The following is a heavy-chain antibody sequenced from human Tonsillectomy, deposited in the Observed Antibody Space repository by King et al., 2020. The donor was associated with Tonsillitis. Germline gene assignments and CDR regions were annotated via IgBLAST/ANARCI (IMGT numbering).Heavy chain of an antibody. CDR3: TKRRGGFQSDAFDI. J-gene: IGHJ3*02. D-gene: IGHD5-24*01. V-gene: IGHV3-23*04. CDR1: GYTFSGYA. Sequence: VQLVESGGGLVQPGGSLRLSCAGSGYTFSGYAMSWVRQAPGKGLEWVSTISGNGGRTDDADSVKGRFTITRDNSKNTLYLQMDSLRAEDSAIYYCTKRRGGFQSDAFDIWGQGTVVTVSS. CDR2: ISGNGGRT.